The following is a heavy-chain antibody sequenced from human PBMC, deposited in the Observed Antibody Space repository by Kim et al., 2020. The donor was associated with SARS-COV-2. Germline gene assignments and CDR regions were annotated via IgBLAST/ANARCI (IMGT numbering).Heavy chain of an antibody. J-gene: IGHJ6*02. Sequence: GESLKISCKGSGYSFTSYWISWVRQMPGKGLEWMGRIDPSDSYTNYSPSFQGHVTISADKSISTAYLQWSSLKASDTAMYYCASSSYYHILTGYPRGLDVWGQGTTVTVSS. CDR1: GYSFTSYW. D-gene: IGHD3-9*01. CDR2: IDPSDSYT. CDR3: ASSSYYHILTGYPRGLDV. V-gene: IGHV5-10-1*01.